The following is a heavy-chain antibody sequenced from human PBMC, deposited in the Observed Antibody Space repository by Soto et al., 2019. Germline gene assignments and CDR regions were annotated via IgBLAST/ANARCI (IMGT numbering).Heavy chain of an antibody. V-gene: IGHV1-8*01. D-gene: IGHD3-22*01. CDR3: ARVVTYYYDSSGPRYYYYYGMDV. CDR1: GYTFTSYD. J-gene: IGHJ6*02. Sequence: QVQLVQSGAEVKKPGASVKVSCKASGYTFTSYDINWVRQATGQGLEWMGWMNPNSGNTGYAQKFQGRVTMTRNTSVRTSYMELSSLRSEDTAVYYCARVVTYYYDSSGPRYYYYYGMDVWGQGTTVTVSS. CDR2: MNPNSGNT.